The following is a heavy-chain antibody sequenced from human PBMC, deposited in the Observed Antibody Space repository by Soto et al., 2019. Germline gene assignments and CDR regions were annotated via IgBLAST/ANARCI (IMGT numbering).Heavy chain of an antibody. CDR2: IYWDDDK. CDR1: GFSLTTSGVG. D-gene: IGHD3-3*01. CDR3: ARSQSKGVSGPYFDY. J-gene: IGHJ4*02. Sequence: QITLKESGPTLMKPTQTLTLTCTFSGFSLTTSGVGVGWIRQPPGKALEWLALIYWDDDKRYSPSLNSRLTITMDTSKNQVVLTMTYMDPVDTATYYCARSQSKGVSGPYFDYWGQGTLVTVSS. V-gene: IGHV2-5*02.